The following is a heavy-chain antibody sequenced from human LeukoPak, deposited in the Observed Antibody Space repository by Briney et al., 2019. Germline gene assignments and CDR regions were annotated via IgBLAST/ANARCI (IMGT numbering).Heavy chain of an antibody. CDR1: GFTFSSYS. J-gene: IGHJ3*02. Sequence: PGGSLRLSCAASGFTFSSYSMNWVRQAPGKGLEWVSYISSSSSTIYYAGSVKGRFTISRDNAKNSLYLQMNSLRAEDTAVYYCARVRLLLEAFDIWGQGTMVTVSS. CDR3: ARVRLLLEAFDI. D-gene: IGHD2-2*01. V-gene: IGHV3-48*01. CDR2: ISSSSSTI.